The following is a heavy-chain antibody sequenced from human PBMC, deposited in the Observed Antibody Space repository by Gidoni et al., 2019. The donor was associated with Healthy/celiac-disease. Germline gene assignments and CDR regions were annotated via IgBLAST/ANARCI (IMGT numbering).Heavy chain of an antibody. V-gene: IGHV3-48*03. CDR3: ARETSYYDFWSGYHGDYYYYGMEV. Sequence: EVQLVESGGGLVQPGGSLRLSCAASGFTFSSYEMNWVRQAPGKGLEWVSYISSSGSTIYYADSVKGRFTISRDNAKNSLYLQMNSLRAEDTAVYYCARETSYYDFWSGYHGDYYYYGMEVWGQGTTVTVSS. CDR2: ISSSGSTI. CDR1: GFTFSSYE. D-gene: IGHD3-3*01. J-gene: IGHJ6*02.